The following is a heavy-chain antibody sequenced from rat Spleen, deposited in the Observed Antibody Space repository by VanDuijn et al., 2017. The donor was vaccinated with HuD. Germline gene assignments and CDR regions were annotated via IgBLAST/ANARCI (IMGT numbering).Heavy chain of an antibody. CDR3: ARRHYGYTDYFDY. CDR2: ISYGDSSGHSST. D-gene: IGHD1-9*01. CDR1: GFTFSDYG. V-gene: IGHV5-29*01. Sequence: EVQLVESDGGLVQPGRSLKLSCAASGFTFSDYGMAWVRQAPTKGLEWVATISYGDSSGHSSTYYRDSVKGRFTISRANAQSTLNLQMDSLRSEDTATYYCARRHYGYTDYFDYWGQGVMVTVSS. J-gene: IGHJ2*01.